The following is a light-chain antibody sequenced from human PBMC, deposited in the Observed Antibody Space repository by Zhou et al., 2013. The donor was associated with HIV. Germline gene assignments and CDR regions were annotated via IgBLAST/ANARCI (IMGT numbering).Light chain of an antibody. CDR3: QQYHSYPIT. J-gene: IGKJ5*01. V-gene: IGKV1-39*01. CDR1: QSISSY. Sequence: DIQMTQSPASLSASVGDRVSITCRPSQSISSYLNWYQQKPGKAPKLLIYGASRLQSGVPSRFSGRGSGTDFTLTISSLQPEDFATYYCQQYHSYPITFGQGTRLEIK. CDR2: GAS.